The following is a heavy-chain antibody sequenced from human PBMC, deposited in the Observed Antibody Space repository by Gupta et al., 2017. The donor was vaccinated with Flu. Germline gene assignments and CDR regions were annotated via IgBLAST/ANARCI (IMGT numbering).Heavy chain of an antibody. D-gene: IGHD2-2*01. CDR3: ARDVIRVEALTAAALDEYWYFDL. Sequence: QVQLQQWGAGLLKPSETLSLTCAVYGGSFSGYYWSWIRQPPGKGLEWIGEINHSGSTNYNPSLKSRVTISVDTSKNQFSLKLSSVTAADTAVYYCARDVIRVEALTAAALDEYWYFDLWGRGTLVTVSS. J-gene: IGHJ2*01. CDR2: INHSGST. V-gene: IGHV4-34*01. CDR1: GGSFSGYY.